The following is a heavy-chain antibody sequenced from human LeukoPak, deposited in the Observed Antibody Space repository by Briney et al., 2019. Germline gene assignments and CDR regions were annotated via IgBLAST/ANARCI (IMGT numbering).Heavy chain of an antibody. CDR1: GFTFGDYS. D-gene: IGHD3-10*02. J-gene: IGHJ4*02. CDR3: AKDLSYTWLGSGSYGY. Sequence: PGGSLRLSCEAFGFTFGDYSMSWIRQAPGKGLEWVSGISWNSGSIGYADSVKGRFTISRDNAKNSLYLQMNSLRAEDTALYYCAKDLSYTWLGSGSYGYWGQGTLVTVSS. V-gene: IGHV3-9*01. CDR2: ISWNSGSI.